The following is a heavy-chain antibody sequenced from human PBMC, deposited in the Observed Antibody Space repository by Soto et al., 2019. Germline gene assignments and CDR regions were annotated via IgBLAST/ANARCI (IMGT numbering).Heavy chain of an antibody. V-gene: IGHV3-23*01. CDR3: AKDGARWFGELSKFDY. J-gene: IGHJ4*02. D-gene: IGHD3-10*01. CDR2: ISGSGGST. Sequence: GGSLRLSCAASGFTFSSYAMSWVRQAPGKGLEWVSAISGSGGSTYYADSVKGRFTISRDNSKNTLYLQMNSLRAEDTAVYYCAKDGARWFGELSKFDYWGQGTLVTVSS. CDR1: GFTFSSYA.